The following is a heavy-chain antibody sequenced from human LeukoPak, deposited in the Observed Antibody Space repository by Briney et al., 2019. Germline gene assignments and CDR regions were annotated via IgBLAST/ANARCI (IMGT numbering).Heavy chain of an antibody. CDR2: IIPIVGTT. CDR3: ARGGYYYDSSGYSHLPDY. D-gene: IGHD3-22*01. V-gene: IGHV1-69*13. J-gene: IGHJ4*02. Sequence: GALVKVSCKASGGTFSSYAFSWVRQAPGQGLEWMGGIIPIVGTTNYAQMFQGRVTITADESTSTAYMELSSLRSEDTAVYYCARGGYYYDSSGYSHLPDYWGQGTLVTVSA. CDR1: GGTFSSYA.